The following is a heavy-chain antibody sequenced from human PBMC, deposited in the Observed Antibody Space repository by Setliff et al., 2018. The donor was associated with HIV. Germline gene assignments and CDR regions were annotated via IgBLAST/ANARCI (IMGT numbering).Heavy chain of an antibody. CDR3: ARNLLHYDSSGLRWNYYYYYMDV. CDR1: GSSVTNNY. D-gene: IGHD3-22*01. V-gene: IGHV4-59*02. J-gene: IGHJ6*03. Sequence: PSETLSLTCTVSGSSVTNNYWSWIRQAPGKGLEWLGYVHSSGSTNYNPSLKSRVTISVDTSKNQFSLKLSSVTAADTAVYYCARNLLHYDSSGLRWNYYYYYMDVWGKGTTVTVSS. CDR2: VHSSGST.